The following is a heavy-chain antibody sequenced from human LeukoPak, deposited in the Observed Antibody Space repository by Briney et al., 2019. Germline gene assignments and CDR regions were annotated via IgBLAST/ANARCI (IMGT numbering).Heavy chain of an antibody. CDR1: GFTFSSYA. D-gene: IGHD3-22*01. J-gene: IGHJ5*02. CDR3: ANGGTYSSGP. Sequence: GGSLRLSCAASGFTFSSYAMHWVRQAPGKGLEWVAVISYDGSNKYYADSVKGRFTISRDNSKNTLYLQMNSLRAEDTAVYYCANGGTYSSGPWGQGTLVTVSS. CDR2: ISYDGSNK. V-gene: IGHV3-30-3*01.